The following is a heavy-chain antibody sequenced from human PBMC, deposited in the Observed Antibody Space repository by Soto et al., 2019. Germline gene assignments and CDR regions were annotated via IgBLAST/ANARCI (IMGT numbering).Heavy chain of an antibody. CDR2: ISYDGSNT. J-gene: IGHJ4*02. D-gene: IGHD3-9*01. CDR3: AKDSILRYFDWLLSYIDH. V-gene: IGHV3-30*18. Sequence: GGTLRLSCSASGFTSTTYGMQWVRQAPGKGLEWVAVISYDGSNTYYADSVKGRFSISRDNSKNTLSLQMNSLRAEDTAVYYCAKDSILRYFDWLLSYIDHWGKGTLVTVSS. CDR1: GFTSTTYG.